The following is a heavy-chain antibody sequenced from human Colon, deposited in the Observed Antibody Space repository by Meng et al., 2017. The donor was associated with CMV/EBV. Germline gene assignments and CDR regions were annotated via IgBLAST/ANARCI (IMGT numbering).Heavy chain of an antibody. J-gene: IGHJ4*02. D-gene: IGHD3-22*01. Sequence: HVRLQPSGPSRLEPPVTLSLPCTVSGGSITKRNWWSWVRLPPGKGLEWIGEVYLGGTIHHHPSLQSRVTISLDKAKDHLSLKLASVTAADTAVYYCASPKDYDGRGYYYFESWGQGTLVTVSS. CDR1: GGSITKRNW. CDR3: ASPKDYDGRGYYYFES. CDR2: VYLGGTI. V-gene: IGHV4-4*03.